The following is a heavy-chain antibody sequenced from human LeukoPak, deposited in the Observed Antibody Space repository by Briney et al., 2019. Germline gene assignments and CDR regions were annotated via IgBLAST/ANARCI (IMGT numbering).Heavy chain of an antibody. V-gene: IGHV3-23*01. CDR1: GFTFGRYS. J-gene: IGHJ4*02. Sequence: LSGGSLRLSCAASGFTFGRYSMNWVRQAPGKGLEWVSTISGSGDYTYSADSVKGRFTISRDNSNNTLYLQMNSLRAEDTAIYYCAKVTYGSGTYGAFDLWGQGTLVTVSS. CDR3: AKVTYGSGTYGAFDL. D-gene: IGHD3-10*01. CDR2: ISGSGDYT.